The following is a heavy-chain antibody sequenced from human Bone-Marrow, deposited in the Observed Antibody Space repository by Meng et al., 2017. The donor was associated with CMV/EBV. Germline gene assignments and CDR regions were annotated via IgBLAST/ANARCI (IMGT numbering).Heavy chain of an antibody. CDR3: AKGKYGGGWFDFDS. CDR1: GGSISSTNYF. Sequence: SETLSLTCIVSGGSISSTNYFWAWIRQPPGKGLEWIANVFYSGATHYNPSLQSRVTISLDTSKNQISLRMNSVTAAYTAVYYCAKGKYGGGWFDFDSWGQGMLVTVPS. V-gene: IGHV4-39*07. J-gene: IGHJ4*01. D-gene: IGHD2-15*01. CDR2: VFYSGAT.